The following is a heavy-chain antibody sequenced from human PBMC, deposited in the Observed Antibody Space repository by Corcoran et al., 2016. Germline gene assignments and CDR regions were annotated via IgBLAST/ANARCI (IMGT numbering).Heavy chain of an antibody. CDR2: IHYSGTT. V-gene: IGHV4-39*07. D-gene: IGHD3-22*01. Sequence: QLQLQEAGPGLVKPSETLSLTCHVSDVSGGSISSSSNYWGWIRQSPGKGPEWIGSIHYSGTTYDNPSLKSRVSISEDTSKNQFSLKLRSVTAADTAVYYCVRVVSTTAGPFDYWGQGTLVTVSS. J-gene: IGHJ4*02. CDR1: GGSISSSSNY. CDR3: VRVVSTTAGPFDY.